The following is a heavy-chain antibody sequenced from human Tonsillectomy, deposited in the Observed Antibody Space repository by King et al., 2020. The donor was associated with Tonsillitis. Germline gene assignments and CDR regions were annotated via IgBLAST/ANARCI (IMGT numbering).Heavy chain of an antibody. Sequence: VQLVESGAEVKKPGESLKISCKGSGYSFTNYWIGWVRQMPGKGLEWMGIIYPGDSESRYSPSFQGQVTISVDKSISTAYLQWSSLKASDTAMYFCAREILRNNDILTGLFDYWGQGTLVTVSS. D-gene: IGHD3-9*01. CDR3: AREILRNNDILTGLFDY. J-gene: IGHJ4*02. V-gene: IGHV5-51*01. CDR2: IYPGDSES. CDR1: GYSFTNYW.